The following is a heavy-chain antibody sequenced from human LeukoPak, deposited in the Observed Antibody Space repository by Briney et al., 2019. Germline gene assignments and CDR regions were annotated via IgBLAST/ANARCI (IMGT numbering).Heavy chain of an antibody. CDR1: GGTFTSYA. CDR3: ASSGDPPAAVYYGMDV. Sequence: SVKVSCKASGGTFTSYAISWVRQAPGQGLEWMGGIIPIFGTANYAQKFQGRDTITADESTSTAYMELSSLRSEDTAVYYCASSGDPPAAVYYGMDVWGQGTTVTVS. D-gene: IGHD6-25*01. CDR2: IIPIFGTA. V-gene: IGHV1-69*01. J-gene: IGHJ6*02.